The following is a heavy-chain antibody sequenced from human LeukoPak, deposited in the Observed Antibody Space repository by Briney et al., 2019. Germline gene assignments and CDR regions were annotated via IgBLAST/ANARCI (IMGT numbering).Heavy chain of an antibody. Sequence: GGSLRLSCAASGFTFSDYYMSWIRQAPGKGLEWVSYISSSSYTNYADSVKGRFTVSRDNAKNSLYLQMNSLRAEDTAVYYCARVPSMTTVTRYYYYGMDVWGKGTTVTVSS. CDR1: GFTFSDYY. CDR2: ISSSSYT. CDR3: ARVPSMTTVTRYYYYGMDV. D-gene: IGHD4-17*01. J-gene: IGHJ6*04. V-gene: IGHV3-11*06.